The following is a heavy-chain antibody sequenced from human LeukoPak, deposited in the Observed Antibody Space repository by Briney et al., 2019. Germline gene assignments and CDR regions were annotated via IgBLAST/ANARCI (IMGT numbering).Heavy chain of an antibody. J-gene: IGHJ6*02. CDR2: ISWNSGSI. V-gene: IGHV3-9*01. Sequence: GGSLRLSCAASGFSFSSYAMYWVRQAPGKGLEWVSAISWNSGSIGYADSVKGRFTISRDNAKNSLYLQMNSLRAEDTALYYCAKDRNYGSGSYYNDHYYGMDVWGQGTTVTVSS. CDR1: GFSFSSYA. CDR3: AKDRNYGSGSYYNDHYYGMDV. D-gene: IGHD3-10*01.